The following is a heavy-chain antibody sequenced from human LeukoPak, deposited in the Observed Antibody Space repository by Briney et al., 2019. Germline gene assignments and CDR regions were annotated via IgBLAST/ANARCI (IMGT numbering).Heavy chain of an antibody. CDR3: ARGPYSYDSSGAFDI. D-gene: IGHD3-22*01. V-gene: IGHV4-61*02. CDR2: ISSSGST. J-gene: IGHJ3*02. Sequence: SETLSLTCTVSGDSISSGDYYWSWIRQPAGKGLEWIGRISSSGSTNHNPSLKSRVTISVDTSKNQFSLKLSSVTAADTAVYFCARGPYSYDSSGAFDIWGQGTMVTVSS. CDR1: GDSISSGDYY.